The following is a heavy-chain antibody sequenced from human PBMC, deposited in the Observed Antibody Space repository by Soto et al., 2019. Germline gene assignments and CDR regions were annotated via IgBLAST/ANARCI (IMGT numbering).Heavy chain of an antibody. CDR1: GFTFSSYG. J-gene: IGHJ4*02. Sequence: QVQLVESGGGVVQPGRSLRLSCAASGFTFSSYGMHWVRQAPGKGLEWVAVISYDGSNKYYADSVEGRFTISRDNSKNTLYLQMNSLRAEDTAVYYCAIHPDYWGQGTLVTVSS. CDR2: ISYDGSNK. CDR3: AIHPDY. V-gene: IGHV3-30*03.